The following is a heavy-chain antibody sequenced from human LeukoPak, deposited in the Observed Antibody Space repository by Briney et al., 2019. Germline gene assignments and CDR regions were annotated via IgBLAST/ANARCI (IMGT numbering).Heavy chain of an antibody. V-gene: IGHV1-18*01. Sequence: ASVKASCKADGDTLGNYDISWVRQAPGQGLEWMGWISVYNGNTKYAQKFQGRVTMTADTSTSTSYMELRSLTSDDTAVYYCARAPRGTYWDYFDYWGQGTLVTVSS. J-gene: IGHJ4*02. CDR3: ARAPRGTYWDYFDY. CDR1: GDTLGNYD. D-gene: IGHD1-26*01. CDR2: ISVYNGNT.